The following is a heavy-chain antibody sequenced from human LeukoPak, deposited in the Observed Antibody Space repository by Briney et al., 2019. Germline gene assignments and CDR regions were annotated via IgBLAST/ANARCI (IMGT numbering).Heavy chain of an antibody. CDR1: GYAFTSYG. V-gene: IGHV1-18*04. CDR2: INADNGNT. CDR3: AREWVWFGESRYFSY. J-gene: IGHJ4*02. Sequence: ASVRVSCKASGYAFTSYGISWVRQAPGQGLEWMAWINADNGNTKYSPKFQGRVTITRDTSASTVYMELSSLTSEDTAVYYCAREWVWFGESRYFSYWGQGTLVTVSS. D-gene: IGHD3-10*01.